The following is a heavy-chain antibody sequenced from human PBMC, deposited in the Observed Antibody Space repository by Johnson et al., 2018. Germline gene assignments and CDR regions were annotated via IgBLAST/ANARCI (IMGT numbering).Heavy chain of an antibody. CDR2: ISYDGSYK. V-gene: IGHV3-30*03. Sequence: QVQLVQSGGGVVQPGRSLRLSCAASGFTFSSYGMHWVRQAPGKGLAWVAVISYDGSYKYFADSVKGRFTSSRDNSKNTLYLQMNSLRAEDTAVYYCARAADDSSGERYFQHWGQGTLVTVSS. D-gene: IGHD3-22*01. J-gene: IGHJ1*01. CDR1: GFTFSSYG. CDR3: ARAADDSSGERYFQH.